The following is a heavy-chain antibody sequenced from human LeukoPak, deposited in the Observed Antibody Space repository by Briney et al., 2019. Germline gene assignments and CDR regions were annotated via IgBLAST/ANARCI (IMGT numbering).Heavy chain of an antibody. CDR3: ARQTSSGWYGTYYFDY. J-gene: IGHJ4*02. CDR1: GGSISSGGYY. D-gene: IGHD6-19*01. Sequence: SQTLSLTCTVSGGSISSGGYYWSWIRQHPGKGLEWIGYIYYSGSTYYNPSLKSRVTISVDTSKNQFSLKLSSVTAADTAVYYCARQTSSGWYGTYYFDYWGQGTLVTVSS. CDR2: IYYSGST. V-gene: IGHV4-31*03.